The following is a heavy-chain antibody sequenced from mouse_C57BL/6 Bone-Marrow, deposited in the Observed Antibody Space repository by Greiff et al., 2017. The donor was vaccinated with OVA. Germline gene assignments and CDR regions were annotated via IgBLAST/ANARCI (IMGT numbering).Heavy chain of an antibody. D-gene: IGHD1-1*01. J-gene: IGHJ1*03. CDR3: ARHNDYYGSSYWYFDV. Sequence: EVNLVESGGGLVQPGGSLKLSCAASGFTFSDYYMYWVRQTPEKRLEWVAYSSNGGGSTYYPDTVKGRFTISRDNAKNTLYLQMSRLKSEGTAMYYCARHNDYYGSSYWYFDVWGTGTTVSVSS. CDR1: GFTFSDYY. CDR2: SSNGGGST. V-gene: IGHV5-12*01.